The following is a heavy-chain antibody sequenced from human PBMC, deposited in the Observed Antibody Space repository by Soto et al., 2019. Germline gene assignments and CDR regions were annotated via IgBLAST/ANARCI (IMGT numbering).Heavy chain of an antibody. CDR2: IYYSGST. CDR3: ATMYSSSWSYYYYYMDV. CDR1: GASLSSYY. D-gene: IGHD6-13*01. Sequence: PSVTRSVTCPVAGASLSSYYSILIRQPPGKGLEWIGYIYYSGSTNYNPSLKSRVTISVDTSKNQFSLKLSSVTAADTAVYYCATMYSSSWSYYYYYMDVWGKGTTVTVSS. V-gene: IGHV4-59*01. J-gene: IGHJ6*03.